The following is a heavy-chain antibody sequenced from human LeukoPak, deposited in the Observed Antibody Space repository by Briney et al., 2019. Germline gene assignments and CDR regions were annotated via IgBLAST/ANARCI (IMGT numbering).Heavy chain of an antibody. CDR1: GFTFSHFG. CDR3: AKDAQRGFGYMNSLEQ. J-gene: IGHJ4*02. Sequence: GGSLRLSCEASGFTFSHFGMHWVRQAPGKGLEWVAVIWSDATNQYYGDSVKGRFTISRDNFKKTVSLQMDSLRAEDTAVYYCAKDAQRGFGYMNSLEQWGQGSLVAVSS. CDR2: IWSDATNQ. D-gene: IGHD5-24*01. V-gene: IGHV3-33*06.